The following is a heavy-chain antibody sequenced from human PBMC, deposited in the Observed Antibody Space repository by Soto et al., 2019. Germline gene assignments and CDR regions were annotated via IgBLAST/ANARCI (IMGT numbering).Heavy chain of an antibody. CDR3: ARDRIAAATYYYDDYGMDV. CDR1: GGSVSSGSYY. J-gene: IGHJ6*02. CDR2: IYYSGST. Sequence: PYETLSLTCTVSGGSVSSGSYYWSWIRQPPGKGLEWIGYIYYSGSTNYNPSLQSRVTISVDTSKNQFSLKLSSVTAADTAVYHCARDRIAAATYYYDDYGMDVWGQGTRVTVSS. V-gene: IGHV4-61*01. D-gene: IGHD6-13*01.